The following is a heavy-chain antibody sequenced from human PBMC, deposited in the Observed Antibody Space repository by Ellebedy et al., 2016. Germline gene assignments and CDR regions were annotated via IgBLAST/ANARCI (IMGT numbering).Heavy chain of an antibody. D-gene: IGHD6-13*01. V-gene: IGHV3-21*01. CDR2: ISSSSSYI. CDR1: GFTFSSYS. CDR3: ARDPSSSWTRSSGGVEFNP. J-gene: IGHJ5*02. Sequence: GESLKISXAASGFTFSSYSMNWVRQAPGKGLEWVSSISSSSSYIYYADSVKGRFTISRDNAKNSLYLQMNSLRAEDTAVYYCARDPSSSWTRSSGGVEFNPWGQGTLVTVSS.